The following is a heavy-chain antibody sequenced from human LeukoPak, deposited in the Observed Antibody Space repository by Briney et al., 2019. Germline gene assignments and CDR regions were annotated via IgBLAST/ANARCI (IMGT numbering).Heavy chain of an antibody. CDR2: INPNSGGT. CDR1: GYTFTGYY. CDR3: ARGRSSYYDSSGYWGNDFDY. Sequence: ASVKVSCKASGYTFTGYYMHWVRQAPGHGLEWLGWINPNSGGTNYAQKFQGRVTITRDTSISTAYMELSRLRSDETAVYYCARGRSSYYDSSGYWGNDFDYWGQGTLVTVSS. J-gene: IGHJ4*02. D-gene: IGHD3-22*01. V-gene: IGHV1-2*02.